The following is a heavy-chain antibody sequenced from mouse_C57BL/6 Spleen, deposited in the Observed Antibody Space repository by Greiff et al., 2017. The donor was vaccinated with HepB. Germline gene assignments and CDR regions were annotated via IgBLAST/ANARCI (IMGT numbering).Heavy chain of an antibody. CDR1: GFTFSSYA. D-gene: IGHD2-4*01. CDR3: ARRDYDYGGYFDY. CDR2: ISDGGSYT. J-gene: IGHJ2*01. V-gene: IGHV5-4*03. Sequence: EVKLQESGGGLVKPGGSLKLSCAASGFTFSSYAMSWVRQTPEKRLEWVATISDGGSYTYYPDNVKGRFTISRDNAKNNLYLQMSHLKSEDTAMYYCARRDYDYGGYFDYWGQGTTLTVSS.